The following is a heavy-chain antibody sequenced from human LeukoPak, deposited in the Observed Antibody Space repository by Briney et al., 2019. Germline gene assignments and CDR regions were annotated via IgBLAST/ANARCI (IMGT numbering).Heavy chain of an antibody. D-gene: IGHD6-13*01. CDR1: GASISSYY. Sequence: SETLSLTCTVSGASISSYYWSWIRQPPGKGLEWIGYIYYSGSTHCNPALKSRVTISVDTSKNQFSLDLSSVTAADTAVYYCASGPYPAAGTDHQFDYWGQGTLVTVSS. CDR3: ASGPYPAAGTDHQFDY. J-gene: IGHJ4*02. V-gene: IGHV4-59*01. CDR2: IYYSGST.